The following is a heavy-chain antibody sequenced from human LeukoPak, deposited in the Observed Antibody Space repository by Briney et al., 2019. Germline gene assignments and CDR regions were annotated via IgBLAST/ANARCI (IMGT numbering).Heavy chain of an antibody. CDR2: ISDSGGST. CDR1: GFAFTSYA. V-gene: IGHV3-23*01. CDR3: AKRRWLGGIGVADPFDY. J-gene: IGHJ4*02. Sequence: PGGSLRLSCSASGFAFTSYAMSWVRQGPGKRLEWVSVISDSGGSTYYADSVKGRFTISRDNSKNTLYLQMNSLRADDTAVYYCAKRRWLGGIGVADPFDYWGQGTLVTVSS. D-gene: IGHD6-19*01.